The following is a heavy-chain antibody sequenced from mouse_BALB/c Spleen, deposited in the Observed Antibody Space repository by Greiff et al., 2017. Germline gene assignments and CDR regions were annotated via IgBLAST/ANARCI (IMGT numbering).Heavy chain of an antibody. CDR3: ARGGYGNFFDY. D-gene: IGHD2-10*02. V-gene: IGHV3-6*02. CDR2: ISYDGSN. J-gene: IGHJ2*01. CDR1: GYSITSGYY. Sequence: VQLQQSGPGLVKPSQSLSLTCSVTGYSITSGYYWNWIRQFPGNKLEWMGYISYDGSNNYNPSLKNRISITRDTSKNQFFLKLNSVTTEDTATYYCARGGYGNFFDYWGQGTTLTVSS.